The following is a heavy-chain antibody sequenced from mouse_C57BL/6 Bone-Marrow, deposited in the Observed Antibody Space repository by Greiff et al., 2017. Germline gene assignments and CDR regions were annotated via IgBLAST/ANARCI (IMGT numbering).Heavy chain of an antibody. CDR2: IYPGDGDT. CDR3: AGGYGVVCWYFEV. CDR1: GYAFSSSW. J-gene: IGHJ1*03. D-gene: IGHD1-1*01. V-gene: IGHV1-82*01. Sequence: VQLQQSGPELVKPGASVKISCKASGYAFSSSWMNWVKQRPGKGLEWIGRIYPGDGDTNYNGKFKGKATLTADKSASTAYMQLSSLTSEDSAVYFGAGGYGVVCWYFEVWGTGTAVTVSS.